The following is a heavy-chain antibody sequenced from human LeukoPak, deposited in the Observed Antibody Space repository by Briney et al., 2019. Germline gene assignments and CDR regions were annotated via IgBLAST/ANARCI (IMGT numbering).Heavy chain of an antibody. CDR1: GFTFSSYA. J-gene: IGHJ4*02. CDR2: ISSIISTT. V-gene: IGHV3-23*01. CDR3: AKDRGAGVRYYDY. D-gene: IGHD3-9*01. Sequence: GGSLRLSCAASGFTFSSYAMSWVRQAPGKGLEWVSAISSIISTTYYADSVKGRFTISRDNSKNTLYLQMNSLRAEDTAVYYCAKDRGAGVRYYDYWGQGTLVTVSS.